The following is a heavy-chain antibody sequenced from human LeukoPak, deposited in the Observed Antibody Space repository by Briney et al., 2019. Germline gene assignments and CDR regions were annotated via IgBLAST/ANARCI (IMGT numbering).Heavy chain of an antibody. D-gene: IGHD6-13*01. V-gene: IGHV1-2*02. CDR2: ISPNSGAT. CDR1: GYTFTVYY. CDR3: ARLGGGSSWSNFDF. Sequence: ASVTLSCTASGYTFTVYYMHWVRQAPGQGLEWMGWISPNSGATNYAQNFQARVTITGDTSISTDYMELSSLRSDDTAVYYCARLGGGSSWSNFDFWGQGTLVTVSS. J-gene: IGHJ4*02.